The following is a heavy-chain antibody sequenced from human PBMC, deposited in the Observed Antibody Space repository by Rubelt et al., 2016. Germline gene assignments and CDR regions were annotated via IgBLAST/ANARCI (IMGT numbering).Heavy chain of an antibody. V-gene: IGHV4-31*03. J-gene: IGHJ4*02. Sequence: QVQLQESGPGLVKPSQTLSLTCTVSGDSVSSGGFFWSWIRQHPGKGLECIGYIYYSGSTYYSPSLKSRLTMSVDTSRSQASRELSAGTAADTAGYFCARDLEGGRLRWWGQGTLVGVS. CDR2: IYYSGST. CDR3: ARDLEGGRLRW. CDR1: GDSVSSGGFF. D-gene: IGHD2-21*01.